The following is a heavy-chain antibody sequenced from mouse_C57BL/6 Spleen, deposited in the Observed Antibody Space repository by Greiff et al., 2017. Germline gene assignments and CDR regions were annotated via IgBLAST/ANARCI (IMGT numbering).Heavy chain of an antibody. CDR1: GYTFTSYG. CDR2: IYPRSGNT. V-gene: IGHV1-81*01. J-gene: IGHJ2*01. D-gene: IGHD3-2*02. Sequence: VKLQESGAELARPGASVKLSCKASGYTFTSYGISWVKQRTGQGLEWIGEIYPRSGNTYYNEKFKGKATLTADKSSSTAYMELRSLTSEDSAVYFCARSETAQATGDYWGQGTTLTVSS. CDR3: ARSETAQATGDY.